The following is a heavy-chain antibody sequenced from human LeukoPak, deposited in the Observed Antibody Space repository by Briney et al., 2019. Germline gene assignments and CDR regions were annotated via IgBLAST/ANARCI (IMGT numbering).Heavy chain of an antibody. V-gene: IGHV3-9*01. Sequence: GRSLRLSWAASGFTFDDYAMRWARHAPGKCLGWVSCISWNSCSIHSPDYVKGRFTIYRDNAKNSLYLQMNSLRAEDTALYYCAKDSARDYYDSSGYLGYWGQGTLVTVSS. J-gene: IGHJ4*02. CDR2: ISWNSCSI. CDR3: AKDSARDYYDSSGYLGY. D-gene: IGHD3-22*01. CDR1: GFTFDDYA.